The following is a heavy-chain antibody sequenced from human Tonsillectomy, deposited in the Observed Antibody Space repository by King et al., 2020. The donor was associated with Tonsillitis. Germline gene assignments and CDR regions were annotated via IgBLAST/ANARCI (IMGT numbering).Heavy chain of an antibody. J-gene: IGHJ4*02. CDR2: IGSSSSYI. Sequence: QLVQSGGGLVKPGGSLRLSCAASGFTFSTYSMNWVRQAPGKGLEWVSSIGSSSSYIYYADSVKGRFTISRDNAKNSLYLQMNSLRAEDTAWYYCARGGVGATGDYWGQGTLVTVSS. D-gene: IGHD1-26*01. CDR1: GFTFSTYS. V-gene: IGHV3-21*01. CDR3: ARGGVGATGDY.